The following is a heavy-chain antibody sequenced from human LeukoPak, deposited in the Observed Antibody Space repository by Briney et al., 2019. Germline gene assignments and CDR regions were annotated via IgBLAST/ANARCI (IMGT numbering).Heavy chain of an antibody. D-gene: IGHD4-17*01. CDR3: ARDRAEWGTTVTLYYFDH. CDR2: INPSGGST. CDR1: GYTFTSYY. Sequence: ASVKVSCKASGYTFTSYYMHWVRQAPGQGLEWMGIINPSGGSTSYAQKFQGRVTMTRDTSTSTVYMELSSLRSEDTAVYYCARDRAEWGTTVTLYYFDHWGQGTLVTVSS. V-gene: IGHV1-46*01. J-gene: IGHJ4*02.